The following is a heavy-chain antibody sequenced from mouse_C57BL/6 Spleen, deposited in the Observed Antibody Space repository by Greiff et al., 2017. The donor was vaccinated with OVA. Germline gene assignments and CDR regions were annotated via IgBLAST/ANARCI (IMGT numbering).Heavy chain of an antibody. D-gene: IGHD1-1*01. CDR3: TRGNYGYWYFDV. Sequence: EVKLMESGEGLVKPGGSLKLSCAASGFTFSSYAMSWVRQTPEKRLEWVAYISSGGDYIYYADTVKGRFTISRDNARNTLYLQMSSLKSEDTAMYYCTRGNYGYWYFDVWGTGTTVTVSS. J-gene: IGHJ1*03. CDR1: GFTFSSYA. V-gene: IGHV5-9-1*02. CDR2: ISSGGDYI.